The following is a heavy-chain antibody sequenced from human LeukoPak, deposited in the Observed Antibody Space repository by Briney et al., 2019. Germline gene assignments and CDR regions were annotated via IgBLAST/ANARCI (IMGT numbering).Heavy chain of an antibody. Sequence: GGSLRLSCAAFGFSLSSYWMTWVRQVPGKGLEWVANIKGDGSDKYYVDSVKGRFTISRDNAKSSLYLQMNSLRAEDTAVYYCARHGYRSGYGWFDPWGQGTLVTVSS. D-gene: IGHD5-18*01. CDR2: IKGDGSDK. CDR1: GFSLSSYW. V-gene: IGHV3-7*05. J-gene: IGHJ5*02. CDR3: ARHGYRSGYGWFDP.